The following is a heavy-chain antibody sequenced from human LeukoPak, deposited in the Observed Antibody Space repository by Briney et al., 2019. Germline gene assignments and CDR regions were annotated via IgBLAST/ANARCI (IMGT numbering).Heavy chain of an antibody. CDR1: GYPISSVYY. V-gene: IGHV4-38-2*02. CDR2: INHGGST. J-gene: IGHJ4*02. D-gene: IGHD3-22*01. CDR3: ARDQGSSYDSSGYYHT. Sequence: SETLSLTCSVSGYPISSVYYWGWIRRPPGKGLEWIGSINHGGSTDYNPSLKSRVIMSIDTSKNHFSLKLTSVTAADTAVYYCARDQGSSYDSSGYYHTWGQGTLVTVSS.